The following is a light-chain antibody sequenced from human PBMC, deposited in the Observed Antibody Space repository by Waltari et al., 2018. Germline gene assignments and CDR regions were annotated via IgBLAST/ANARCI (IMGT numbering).Light chain of an antibody. Sequence: EIVLTQSPGTLSLSPGERATLSCRPSQSVSRSLAWYQQKPGQAPRPLIFDASSRATGIPDRFSGSGSGTDFSLTISRLEPEDFAVYYCQKYVSLPATFGQGTKVEI. J-gene: IGKJ1*01. CDR2: DAS. CDR3: QKYVSLPAT. CDR1: QSVSRS. V-gene: IGKV3-20*01.